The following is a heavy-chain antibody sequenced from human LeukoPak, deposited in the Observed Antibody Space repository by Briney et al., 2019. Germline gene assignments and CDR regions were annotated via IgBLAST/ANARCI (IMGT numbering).Heavy chain of an antibody. D-gene: IGHD1-26*01. CDR3: AREVGASPKIDP. CDR2: IIPILGIA. Sequence: ASVNVSCKASGGTFSSYAISWVRQAPGQGLEWMGRIIPILGIANYAQKFQGRVTITADKSTSTAYMELSSLRSEDTAVYYCAREVGASPKIDPWGQGTLVTVSS. J-gene: IGHJ5*02. V-gene: IGHV1-69*04. CDR1: GGTFSSYA.